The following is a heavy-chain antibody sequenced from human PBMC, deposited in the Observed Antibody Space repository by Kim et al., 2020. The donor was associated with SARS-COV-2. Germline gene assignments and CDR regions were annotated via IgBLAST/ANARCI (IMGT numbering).Heavy chain of an antibody. CDR1: GGTFSSYA. D-gene: IGHD3-16*01. CDR2: IIPIFGTA. CDR3: ARGLRALYWPYFDY. Sequence: SVKVSCKASGGTFSSYAISWVRQAPGQGLEWMGGIIPIFGTANYAQKFQGRVTITADESTSTAYMELSSLRSEDTAVYYCARGLRALYWPYFDYWGQGTLVTVSS. J-gene: IGHJ4*02. V-gene: IGHV1-69*13.